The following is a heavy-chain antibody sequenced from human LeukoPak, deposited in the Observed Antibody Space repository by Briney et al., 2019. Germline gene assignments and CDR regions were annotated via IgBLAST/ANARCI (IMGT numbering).Heavy chain of an antibody. V-gene: IGHV3-21*01. CDR3: ETGGSHDY. J-gene: IGHJ4*02. Sequence: GGSLRLSCAASGFTYSCYSMNWVRQAPGKGLEWVSSISSSSSYIYYADSVKGRFTISRDNAKNSLYLQMNSLRAEDTAVYYCETGGSHDYWGQGTLVTVSS. CDR2: ISSSSSYI. D-gene: IGHD1-26*01. CDR1: GFTYSCYS.